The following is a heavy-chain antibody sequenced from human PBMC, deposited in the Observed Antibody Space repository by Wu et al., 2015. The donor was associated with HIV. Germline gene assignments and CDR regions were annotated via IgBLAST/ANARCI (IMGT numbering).Heavy chain of an antibody. Sequence: QVQLVQSGAEIKKPASSVRVSCKLSGDSFTSYAISWVRQSPSQGLEWMGRFIPIFGTTNYAPTFQDRISITADASRNTVYMQLSSLRSDDTALYFCARGSTGYQVFDIWGQGTMITSL. CDR2: FIPIFGTT. J-gene: IGHJ3*02. CDR3: ARGSTGYQVFDI. D-gene: IGHD3-9*01. V-gene: IGHV1-69*13. CDR1: GDSFTSYA.